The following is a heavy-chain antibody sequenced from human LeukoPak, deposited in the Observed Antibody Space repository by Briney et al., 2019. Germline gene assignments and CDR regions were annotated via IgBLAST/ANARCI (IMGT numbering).Heavy chain of an antibody. V-gene: IGHV4-59*08. CDR1: GGTISSYC. Sequence: SETLSLTCTVSGGTISSYCWSWIRQPPGKGLEWIGYIYYSGSTNYNPSLKSRVTISVDTSKNQFSLKLSSVTAADTAVYYCARSARGSSGVWGQGTLVTVSS. J-gene: IGHJ4*02. CDR3: ARSARGSSGV. D-gene: IGHD1-26*01. CDR2: IYYSGST.